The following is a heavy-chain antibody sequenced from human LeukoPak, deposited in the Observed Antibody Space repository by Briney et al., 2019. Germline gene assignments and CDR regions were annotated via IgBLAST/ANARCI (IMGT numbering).Heavy chain of an antibody. CDR3: ASRGGYSVTTLVYYGMDV. V-gene: IGHV1-2*06. D-gene: IGHD4-23*01. CDR2: INPNSGGT. J-gene: IGHJ6*02. CDR1: GYTFTGYY. Sequence: ASVKVSCKASGYTFTGYYMHWVRQAPGQGLEWMGRINPNSGGTNYAQKFQGRVTMTRDTSISTAYMELSRLRSDDTAVYYCASRGGYSVTTLVYYGMDVWGQGTTVTVSS.